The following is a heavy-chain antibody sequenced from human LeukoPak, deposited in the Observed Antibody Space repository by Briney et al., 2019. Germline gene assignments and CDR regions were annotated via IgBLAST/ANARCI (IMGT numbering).Heavy chain of an antibody. CDR2: MNPNSGYT. CDR1: GYTFTSYD. CDR3: ATISSGWHSDEY. V-gene: IGHV1-8*02. J-gene: IGHJ4*02. Sequence: ASVKVSCKASGYTFTSYDINWVRQATGQGLEWMGWMNPNSGYTGYAQKFQGRVTMTRNTSINTAYMELSNLRSEDTAVYYCATISSGWHSDEYWGQGTLVTVSS. D-gene: IGHD6-19*01.